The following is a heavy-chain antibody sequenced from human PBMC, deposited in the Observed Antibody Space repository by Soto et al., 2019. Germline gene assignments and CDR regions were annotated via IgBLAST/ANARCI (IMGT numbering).Heavy chain of an antibody. CDR2: ISGSGGST. Sequence: GGALRLSCAASGFTFSSYAMSWVRQAPGKGLEWVSAISGSGGSTYYADSVKGRFTISRDNSKNTLYLQMNSLRAEDTAVYYCAKAGYCSSTSCYRPHNTFDYWGQGTLVNVSS. V-gene: IGHV3-23*01. CDR3: AKAGYCSSTSCYRPHNTFDY. D-gene: IGHD2-2*02. CDR1: GFTFSSYA. J-gene: IGHJ4*02.